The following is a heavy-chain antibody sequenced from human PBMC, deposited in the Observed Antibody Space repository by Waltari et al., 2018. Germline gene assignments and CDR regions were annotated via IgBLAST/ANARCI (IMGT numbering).Heavy chain of an antibody. J-gene: IGHJ4*02. Sequence: EVQVLESGGGLVQPGGSLRLSCAAPGFTFSCCAVSWVRQAPGKGLEWVSTINNAGDGTYYADSVRGRFTISRDNSKNTLYLQVNSLRAEDTAIYYCAKLAGISAWFFDYWGQGTLVTVSS. D-gene: IGHD1-1*01. V-gene: IGHV3-23*01. CDR1: GFTFSCCA. CDR3: AKLAGISAWFFDY. CDR2: INNAGDGT.